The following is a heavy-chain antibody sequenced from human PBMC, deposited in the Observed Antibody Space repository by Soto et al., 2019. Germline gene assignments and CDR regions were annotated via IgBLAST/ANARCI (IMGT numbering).Heavy chain of an antibody. V-gene: IGHV4-34*01. D-gene: IGHD3-10*01. J-gene: IGHJ6*03. Sequence: QVQLQQWGAGLLKPSETLSLTCAVYGGSFSGYYWIWIRQPPGKGLEYIGEITHSGSTDYNPSPRSRATISSDTTKSPFELGLCAVSVADTAVYFCARAPTGAGDYQMDVWGKGATVAVSS. CDR3: ARAPTGAGDYQMDV. CDR1: GGSFSGYY. CDR2: ITHSGST.